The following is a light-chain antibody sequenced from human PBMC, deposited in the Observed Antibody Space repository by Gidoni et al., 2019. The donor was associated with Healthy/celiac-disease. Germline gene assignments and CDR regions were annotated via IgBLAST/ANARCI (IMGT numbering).Light chain of an antibody. V-gene: IGLV1-40*01. CDR1: SSNIGAGYD. J-gene: IGLJ1*01. CDR2: GNS. Sequence: QSVLTQPPSVSGAPGQWVTIPCTGSSSNIGAGYDVPWYQQLPGTAPKLLIYGNSNRPSGVPDRFSGSKSGTSASLAITGLQAEDEADYYCQSYDSSLSGSGVFGTGTKVTVL. CDR3: QSYDSSLSGSGV.